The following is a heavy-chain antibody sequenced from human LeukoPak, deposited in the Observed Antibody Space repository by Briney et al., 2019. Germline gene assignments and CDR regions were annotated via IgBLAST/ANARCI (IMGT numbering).Heavy chain of an antibody. CDR3: AKDLGYYDSSGYCPFDY. CDR1: GFTFSSYA. V-gene: IGHV3-23*01. CDR2: ISGSGGST. J-gene: IGHJ4*02. D-gene: IGHD3-22*01. Sequence: GGSLRLSCAASGFTFSSYAMSWVRQAPGKGLEWVSAISGSGGSTYYADSVKGRFTISRDNSKNTLYLQMNSLRAEDTAVYYCAKDLGYYDSSGYCPFDYWGQGTLATVSS.